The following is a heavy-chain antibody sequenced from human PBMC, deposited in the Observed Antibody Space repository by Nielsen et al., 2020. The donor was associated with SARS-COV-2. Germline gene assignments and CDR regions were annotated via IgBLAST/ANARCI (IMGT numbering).Heavy chain of an antibody. CDR3: ARVVTCSSTSCYIGYYYYYYMDV. CDR1: GYTFTSYY. J-gene: IGHJ6*03. D-gene: IGHD2-2*02. Sequence: ASVKVSCKASGYTFTSYYMHWVRQAPGQGLEWMGIINPSGGSTSYAQKFQGRVTMTRDTSTSTVYMELSSLRSEDTAVYYCARVVTCSSTSCYIGYYYYYYMDVWGKGTTVTVSS. CDR2: INPSGGST. V-gene: IGHV1-46*01.